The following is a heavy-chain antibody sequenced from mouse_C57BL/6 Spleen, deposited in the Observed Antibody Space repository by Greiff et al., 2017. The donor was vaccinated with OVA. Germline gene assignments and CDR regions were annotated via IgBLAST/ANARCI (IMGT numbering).Heavy chain of an antibody. CDR1: GFNIKDDY. CDR2: IDPENGDT. D-gene: IGHD3-2*02. J-gene: IGHJ4*01. Sequence: EVHLVESGAELVRPGASVKLSCTASGFNIKDDYMHWVKQRPEQGLEWIGWIDPENGDTEYASKFQGKATITADTSSNTAYLQLSSLTSEDTAVYYCTTFDSSGYVRNYYAMDYWGQGTSVTVSS. V-gene: IGHV14-4*01. CDR3: TTFDSSGYVRNYYAMDY.